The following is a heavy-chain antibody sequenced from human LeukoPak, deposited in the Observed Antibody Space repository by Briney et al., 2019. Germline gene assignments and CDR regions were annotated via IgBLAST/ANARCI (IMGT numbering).Heavy chain of an antibody. CDR1: GFTFSCHW. Sequence: GGSLRLSCAASGFTFSCHWMSWVRQAPGKGLEWVASINQGGSDKYYVDSVKGRFTISRDNANNLLYLQMNSLRGEDTAVYYCTRDRARAEDNWGEGTPVTVSS. CDR3: TRDRARAEDN. CDR2: INQGGSDK. J-gene: IGHJ4*02. V-gene: IGHV3-7*01. D-gene: IGHD1-14*01.